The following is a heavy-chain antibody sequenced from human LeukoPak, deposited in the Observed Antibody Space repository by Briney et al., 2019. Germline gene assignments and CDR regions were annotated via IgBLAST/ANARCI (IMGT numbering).Heavy chain of an antibody. CDR2: IKENGNEQ. CDR1: GFTFSSYW. D-gene: IGHD1-14*01. V-gene: IGHV3-7*01. Sequence: PGGSLRLSCAASGFTFSSYWMSWVRQAPGKGLEWVAHIKENGNEQYYADSVKGRFTISRDNAKNTLYLQMSSLSVEDTAIYYCGTEVAQGRWGQGTLVTVSS. J-gene: IGHJ4*02. CDR3: GTEVAQGR.